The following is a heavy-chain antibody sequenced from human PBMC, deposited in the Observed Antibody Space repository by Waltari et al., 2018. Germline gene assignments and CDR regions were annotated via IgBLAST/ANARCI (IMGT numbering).Heavy chain of an antibody. CDR1: GGSISSSSYY. Sequence: QLQLQESGPGLVKPSETLSLTCTVSGGSISSSSYYWGWIRQPPGKGLGGIGGIYSSGSTYYNPSLKSRVTIPVDTSKNQFSLKLSSVTAADTAVYYCARCIRVATRHIDYWGQGTLVTVSS. CDR2: IYSSGST. V-gene: IGHV4-39*01. D-gene: IGHD5-12*01. J-gene: IGHJ4*02. CDR3: ARCIRVATRHIDY.